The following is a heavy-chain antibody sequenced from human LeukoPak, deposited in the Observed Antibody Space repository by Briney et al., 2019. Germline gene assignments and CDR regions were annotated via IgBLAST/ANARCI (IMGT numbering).Heavy chain of an antibody. Sequence: GRSLRLSCAASGFTFGNYGMHWVRQVPGKGLEWVSGISWNSGITDYGDFVKGRFTISRDNGRSSLYLEMNSLTTEDTALYYCVKTLQGGRFQGAFHVWGQGTMVTVSS. V-gene: IGHV3-9*01. J-gene: IGHJ3*01. CDR1: GFTFGNYG. D-gene: IGHD6-19*01. CDR3: VKTLQGGRFQGAFHV. CDR2: ISWNSGIT.